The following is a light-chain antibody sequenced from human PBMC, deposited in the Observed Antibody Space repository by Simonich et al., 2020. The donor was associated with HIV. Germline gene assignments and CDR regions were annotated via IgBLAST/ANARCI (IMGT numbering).Light chain of an antibody. CDR1: QILLYSSNNKNY. CDR2: WAS. V-gene: IGKV4-1*01. CDR3: QQYYDSPYT. J-gene: IGKJ2*01. Sequence: DIVMTQSPDSLAVSLGERATINCKSSQILLYSSNNKNYLAWYQQKPGQPPKLRIYWASTRESGVPNRFSGRGSGTDFTLTISSLQAEDVAVYYCQQYYDSPYTFGQGTKLEIK.